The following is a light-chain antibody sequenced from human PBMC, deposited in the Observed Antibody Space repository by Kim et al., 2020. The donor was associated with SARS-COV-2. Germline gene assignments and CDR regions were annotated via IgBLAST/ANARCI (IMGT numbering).Light chain of an antibody. Sequence: SPGESATRPYRASQSVSSNLASYEQKPGQAPRLIIYGASTRATGIPAKFSGSGSGTEYTLTISSLQSEDFAVYYCQQYNNWPPLTFGGGTKVDIK. J-gene: IGKJ4*01. V-gene: IGKV3-15*01. CDR1: QSVSSN. CDR3: QQYNNWPPLT. CDR2: GAS.